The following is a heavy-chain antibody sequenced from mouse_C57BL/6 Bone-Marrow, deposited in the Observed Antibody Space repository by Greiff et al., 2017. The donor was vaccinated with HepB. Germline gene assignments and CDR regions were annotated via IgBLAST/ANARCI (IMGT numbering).Heavy chain of an antibody. D-gene: IGHD2-5*01. V-gene: IGHV1-81*01. CDR1: GYTFTSYG. CDR2: IYPRSGNT. J-gene: IGHJ4*01. CDR3: ARIYSNYPYYAMDY. Sequence: VQLQQSGAELARPGASVKLSCKASGYTFTSYGISWVKQRTGQGLEWIGEIYPRSGNTYYNEKFKGKATLNADKSSSTAYMELRSLTSEDSAVYFCARIYSNYPYYAMDYWGQGTSVTVSS.